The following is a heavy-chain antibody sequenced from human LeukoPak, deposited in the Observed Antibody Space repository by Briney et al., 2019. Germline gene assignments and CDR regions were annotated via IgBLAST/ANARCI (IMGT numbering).Heavy chain of an antibody. V-gene: IGHV3-23*01. D-gene: IGHD3-22*01. J-gene: IGHJ4*02. CDR2: ISGSGGST. Sequence: QAGGSLRLSCAASGFTFSSYAMSWVHQAPGKGLEWVSAISGSGGSTYYADSVKGRFTISRDNSKNTLYLQMNSLRAEDTAVYYCAKLTQYDSSGIDYWGQGTLVTVSS. CDR3: AKLTQYDSSGIDY. CDR1: GFTFSSYA.